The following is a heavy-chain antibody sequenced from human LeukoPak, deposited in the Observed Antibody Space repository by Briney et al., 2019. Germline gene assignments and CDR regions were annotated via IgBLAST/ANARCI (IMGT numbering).Heavy chain of an antibody. D-gene: IGHD6-19*01. J-gene: IGHJ4*02. CDR3: VKGPRPDITVAHTVEN. CDR1: GFIFSNYA. V-gene: IGHV3-23*01. CDR2: ISSRGDRT. Sequence: GGSLILSCAASGFIFSNYAMSWVRQVPGRGLEWVSTISSRGDRTYVADSVKGRFTISRDNSKNSLYLQMNTVRAEDTAVYYCVKGPRPDITVAHTVENWGQGTLVTVSS.